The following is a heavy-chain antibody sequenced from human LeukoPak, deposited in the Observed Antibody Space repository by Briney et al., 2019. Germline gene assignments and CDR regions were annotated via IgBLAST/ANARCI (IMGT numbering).Heavy chain of an antibody. J-gene: IGHJ4*02. CDR2: ISSSSSTI. Sequence: GGSLRLSCAASGFTFSSYSMNWVRQAPGKGLEWVSYISSSSSTIYYADSVKGRFTISRDNAKNSLYLQMNSLRAEDTAVHYCASGGSSWFFDYWGQGTLVTVSS. D-gene: IGHD6-13*01. V-gene: IGHV3-48*01. CDR3: ASGGSSWFFDY. CDR1: GFTFSSYS.